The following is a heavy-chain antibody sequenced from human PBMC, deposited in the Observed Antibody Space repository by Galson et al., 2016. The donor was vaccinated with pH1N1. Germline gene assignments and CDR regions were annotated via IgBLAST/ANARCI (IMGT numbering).Heavy chain of an antibody. V-gene: IGHV4-59*01. D-gene: IGHD5-18*01. CDR2: IYYNGHT. CDR3: ARSGSRYGSDAFDM. J-gene: IGHJ3*02. Sequence: SETLSLTCSVSGVSISGYYWGWIRLSPGKGLDYVGYIYYNGHTNYSPSLKSRVTMSLDMSKNQFSLKLTSVTAADTAVYFCARSGSRYGSDAFDMWGQGTTVTVSS. CDR1: GVSISGYY.